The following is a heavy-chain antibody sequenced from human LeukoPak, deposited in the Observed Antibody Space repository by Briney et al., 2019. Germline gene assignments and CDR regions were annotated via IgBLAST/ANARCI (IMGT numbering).Heavy chain of an antibody. CDR2: ISSANTYI. V-gene: IGHV3-21*01. Sequence: GGSLRLSCTASGFILSDYTLNWLRQSTGKGLEWVSSISSANTYIYYTDSVEGRFSIYRDNAKYSLYLQMNSLTAEDTAIYYCARGPRAFDIGGQGTMVSVSS. CDR3: ARGPRAFDI. J-gene: IGHJ3*02. CDR1: GFILSDYT.